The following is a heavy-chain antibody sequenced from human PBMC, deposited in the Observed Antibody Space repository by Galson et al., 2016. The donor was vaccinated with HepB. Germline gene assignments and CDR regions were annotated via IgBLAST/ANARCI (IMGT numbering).Heavy chain of an antibody. D-gene: IGHD4-23*01. CDR1: GFTFSNYA. CDR2: ISGSSGYI. J-gene: IGHJ5*02. V-gene: IGHV3-21*01. Sequence: SLRLSCAASGFTFSNYAMNWVRQTQGKGLEWVSSISGSSGYIYYADSVKGRFSISRDNAENSLYLQMNSLRAEDTAVYFCVRDHSVVPTTAYNWFDPWGRGTLVTVSS. CDR3: VRDHSVVPTTAYNWFDP.